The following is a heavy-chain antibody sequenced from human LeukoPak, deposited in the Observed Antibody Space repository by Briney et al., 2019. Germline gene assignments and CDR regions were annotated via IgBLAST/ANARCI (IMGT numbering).Heavy chain of an antibody. V-gene: IGHV4-30-2*01. CDR2: IYHSGST. J-gene: IGHJ5*02. CDR1: GGSISSGDYY. Sequence: PSETLSLTCTVSGGSISSGDYYWSWIRQPPGKGLEWIGYIYHSGSTYYNPSLKSRVTISVDRSKNQFSLKLSSVTAADTAVYYCARLDYDILTGSHTDNVNNWFDPWGQGTLVTVSS. D-gene: IGHD3-9*01. CDR3: ARLDYDILTGSHTDNVNNWFDP.